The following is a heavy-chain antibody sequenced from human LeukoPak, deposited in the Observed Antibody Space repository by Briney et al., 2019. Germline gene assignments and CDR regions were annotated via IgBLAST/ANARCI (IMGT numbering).Heavy chain of an antibody. CDR2: IYYSGST. D-gene: IGHD5-18*01. V-gene: IGHV4-39*01. CDR3: ARRPQAAMVDY. Sequence: PSETLSLTCTVSGGSISSSSYYWGWIRQPPGKGREWIGSIYYSGSTYYNPSLKSRVTISVDTSKNQFSLKLSSVTAADTAVYYCARRPQAAMVDYWGQGTLVTVSS. CDR1: GGSISSSSYY. J-gene: IGHJ4*02.